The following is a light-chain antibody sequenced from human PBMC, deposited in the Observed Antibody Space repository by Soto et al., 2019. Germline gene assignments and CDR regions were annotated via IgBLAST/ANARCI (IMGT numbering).Light chain of an antibody. CDR1: QSVSRY. CDR2: DAS. J-gene: IGKJ5*01. CDR3: QQRGNWPLT. V-gene: IGKV3-11*01. Sequence: PGERATLSCRASQSVSRYLAWYQQKPGQAPRLLIYDASNRATGIPARFSGSGSGTDFTLTISSLEPEDFAVYYCQQRGNWPLTFGQGTRLDIK.